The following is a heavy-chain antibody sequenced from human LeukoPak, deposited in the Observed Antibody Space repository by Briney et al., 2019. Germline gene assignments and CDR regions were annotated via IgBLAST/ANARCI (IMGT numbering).Heavy chain of an antibody. CDR2: LSGSGDST. CDR3: AKDRGIISDY. J-gene: IGHJ4*02. V-gene: IGHV3-23*01. D-gene: IGHD3-10*01. Sequence: SPLSGSGDSTYYADSVKGRFTISRYNSKNTLYLQMNSLRVEDTAVYYCAKDRGIISDYWGQGTLVTVSS.